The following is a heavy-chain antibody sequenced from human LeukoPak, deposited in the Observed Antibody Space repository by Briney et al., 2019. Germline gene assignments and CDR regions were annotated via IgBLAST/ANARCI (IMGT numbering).Heavy chain of an antibody. J-gene: IGHJ4*02. CDR2: ITNSGSTT. CDR1: GFTFSDYY. V-gene: IGHV3-11*04. Sequence: GGSLRLSCVASGFTFSDYYMSWIRQAPGKGLEWISYITNSGSTTFYADSVKGRFTISRDNSKNTLYLQMNSLRAEDTAVYYCAKDHNDSSGYFYSSDYFDYWGQGTLVTVSS. D-gene: IGHD3-22*01. CDR3: AKDHNDSSGYFYSSDYFDY.